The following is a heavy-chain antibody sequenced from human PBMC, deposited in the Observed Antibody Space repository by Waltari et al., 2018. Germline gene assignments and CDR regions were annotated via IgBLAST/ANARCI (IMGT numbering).Heavy chain of an antibody. CDR2: IYHSGST. D-gene: IGHD6-19*01. Sequence: QVQLQESGPGLVKPSETLSLTCAVSGYSISSGYYWAWIRPPPGKGLEWIGSIYHSGSTYYNPSLKSRVTISVDTSKNQFSLKLSSVTAADTAVYYCASSSGLGPAEYFQHWGQGTLVTVSS. CDR3: ASSSGLGPAEYFQH. V-gene: IGHV4-38-2*01. J-gene: IGHJ1*01. CDR1: GYSISSGYY.